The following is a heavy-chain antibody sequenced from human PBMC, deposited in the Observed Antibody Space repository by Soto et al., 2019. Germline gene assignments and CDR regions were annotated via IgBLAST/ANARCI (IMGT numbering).Heavy chain of an antibody. CDR2: ISSSSGYI. D-gene: IGHD5-12*01. Sequence: GGSLRLSCAAPGFTFSSYSMNWVRQAPGKGLEWVSSISSSSGYIYYADSVKGRFTISRDNAKNSLYLQMNSLRAEDTAVYYCARDEGYSGYVQPRPGDQYYFDYWGQGTRVTVSS. CDR1: GFTFSSYS. J-gene: IGHJ4*02. V-gene: IGHV3-21*01. CDR3: ARDEGYSGYVQPRPGDQYYFDY.